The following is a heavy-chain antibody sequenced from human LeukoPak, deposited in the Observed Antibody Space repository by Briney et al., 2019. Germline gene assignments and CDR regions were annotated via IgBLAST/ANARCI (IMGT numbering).Heavy chain of an antibody. CDR3: ARGHGGYSSGWSNWFDP. CDR2: INHSGST. D-gene: IGHD6-19*01. J-gene: IGHJ5*02. V-gene: IGHV4-34*01. Sequence: SGTLSLICAVYGGPFSGYYWSWIRQPPGKGLEWIGEINHSGSTNYNPSLKSRVTISVDTSKNQFSLKLSSVTAADTAVYYCARGHGGYSSGWSNWFDPWGQGTLVTVSS. CDR1: GGPFSGYY.